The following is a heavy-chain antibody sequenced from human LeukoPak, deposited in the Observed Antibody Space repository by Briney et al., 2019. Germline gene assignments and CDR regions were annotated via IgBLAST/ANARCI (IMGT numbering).Heavy chain of an antibody. D-gene: IGHD3-22*01. Sequence: SETLSLTCAVYGGSFSGYYWSWIRQPAGKGLEWIGRIYTSGSTNYNPSLKSRVTISVDTSKNQFSLKLSSVTAADTAVYYCARAGFYDSSGYYYPGFHAEYFQHWGQGTLVTVSS. J-gene: IGHJ1*01. V-gene: IGHV4-59*10. CDR2: IYTSGST. CDR1: GGSFSGYY. CDR3: ARAGFYDSSGYYYPGFHAEYFQH.